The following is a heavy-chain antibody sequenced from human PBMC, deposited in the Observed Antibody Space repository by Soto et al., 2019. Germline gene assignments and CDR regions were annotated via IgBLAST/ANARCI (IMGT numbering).Heavy chain of an antibody. V-gene: IGHV3-23*01. CDR3: AKDAVDSSGYYYVGIDY. CDR1: GFTFSSYA. CDR2: ISGSGGST. D-gene: IGHD3-22*01. J-gene: IGHJ4*02. Sequence: PGGSLRLSCAASGFTFSSYAMSWVRQAPGKGLEWVSAISGSGGSTYYADSVKGRFTISRDNSKNTLYLQMSSLRAEDTAVYYCAKDAVDSSGYYYVGIDYWGQGTLVTVSS.